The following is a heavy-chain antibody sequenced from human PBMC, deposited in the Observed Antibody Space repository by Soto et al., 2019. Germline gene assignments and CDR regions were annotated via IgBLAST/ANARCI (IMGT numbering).Heavy chain of an antibody. Sequence: GGSLRLSCAASGFTFSGYAMSWVRQAPGKGLEWVSEISGSGGSTYYADSVKGRFTISRDNSKNTLYLQMNSLRAEDTAVYYCVKDHASVFDYWGQGALVTVSS. V-gene: IGHV3-23*01. D-gene: IGHD2-2*01. CDR2: ISGSGGST. CDR3: VKDHASVFDY. CDR1: GFTFSGYA. J-gene: IGHJ4*02.